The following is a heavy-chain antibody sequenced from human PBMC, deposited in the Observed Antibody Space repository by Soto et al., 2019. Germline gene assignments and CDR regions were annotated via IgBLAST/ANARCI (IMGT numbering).Heavy chain of an antibody. CDR2: ISGSGGST. D-gene: IGHD5-18*01. J-gene: IGHJ6*02. Sequence: EVQLLESGGGLVQPGGSLRLSCAASGFTFSSYAMSWVRQAPGKGLEWVSAISGSGGSTYYADSVKGRFTISRDNSKNTLYLQHNSLRAEDTAVYYCAKGPHSYGYYYYYGMDVWGQGTKVTVSS. CDR1: GFTFSSYA. CDR3: AKGPHSYGYYYYYGMDV. V-gene: IGHV3-23*01.